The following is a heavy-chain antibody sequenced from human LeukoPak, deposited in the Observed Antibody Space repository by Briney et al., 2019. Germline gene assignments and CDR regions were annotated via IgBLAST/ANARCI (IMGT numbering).Heavy chain of an antibody. J-gene: IGHJ3*02. CDR1: GFTFSSYG. CDR3: AKVGGYYDFIVAFDI. CDR2: IWYDGSNK. V-gene: IGHV3-33*06. D-gene: IGHD3-3*01. Sequence: GGSLRLSCAASGFTFSSYGMHWVRQAPGKGLEWVAVIWYDGSNKWYADSVKGRLTISRDNFKNTLYLQMNSLRAEDTAVYYCAKVGGYYDFIVAFDIWGQGTMVTVSS.